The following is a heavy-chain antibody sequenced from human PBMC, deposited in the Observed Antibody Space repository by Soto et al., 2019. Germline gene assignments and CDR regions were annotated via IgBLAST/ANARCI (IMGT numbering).Heavy chain of an antibody. CDR1: GFTFNNFA. Sequence: EVQLLESGGALVRPGGSLRLSCAASGFTFNNFAMNWVRQVPGKGLEWVAAISGTGGSTFYSDSLGGRFTISRDNSMNILSLQMKSLKAGDTASYYWAKTSSASERDSPGWWGQGTLVTVSS. D-gene: IGHD2-21*01. V-gene: IGHV3-23*01. CDR2: ISGTGGST. J-gene: IGHJ4*02. CDR3: AKTSSASERDSPGW.